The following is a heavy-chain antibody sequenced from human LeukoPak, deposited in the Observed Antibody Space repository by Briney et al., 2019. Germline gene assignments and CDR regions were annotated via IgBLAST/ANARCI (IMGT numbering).Heavy chain of an antibody. CDR2: ITWNSGAI. CDR1: GFIFGDYA. J-gene: IGHJ4*02. V-gene: IGHV3-9*01. Sequence: GGSLRLSCAASGFIFGDYAMHWVRQAPGKGLELVSGITWNSGAIGYADSVKGRFTISRDNAKNSLYLQMNSLRAEDTALYYCAKASYGSGSYYSYFDYWGQGTLVTVSS. CDR3: AKASYGSGSYYSYFDY. D-gene: IGHD3-10*01.